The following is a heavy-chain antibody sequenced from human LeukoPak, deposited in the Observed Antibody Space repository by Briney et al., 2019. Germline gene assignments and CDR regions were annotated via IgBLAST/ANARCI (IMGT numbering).Heavy chain of an antibody. D-gene: IGHD1-26*01. CDR3: ARIGLGARNWFDP. V-gene: IGHV5-51*01. CDR1: GYSFTTYW. Sequence: GESLKISCETSGYSFTTYWIGWVRQRPGTGLEWVGAIYPDDSDTRYSPSFQGQVAISADRSIRTAYLKWSSLKASDTAMYYCARIGLGARNWFDPWGQGTLVTVSS. CDR2: IYPDDSDT. J-gene: IGHJ5*02.